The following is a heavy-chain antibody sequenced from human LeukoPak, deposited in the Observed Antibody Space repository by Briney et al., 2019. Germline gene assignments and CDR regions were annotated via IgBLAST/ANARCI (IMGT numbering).Heavy chain of an antibody. D-gene: IGHD6-13*01. Sequence: SETLSLTCTVSGGSISNYYWSWIRQPPGKGLEWIGFIYYSGSTYYNPSLKSRVTISVDTSKNQFSLKLSSVTAADTAVYYCARSFSIAAAGTGGYWGQGTLVTVSS. CDR2: IYYSGST. CDR1: GGSISNYY. CDR3: ARSFSIAAAGTGGY. V-gene: IGHV4-59*12. J-gene: IGHJ4*02.